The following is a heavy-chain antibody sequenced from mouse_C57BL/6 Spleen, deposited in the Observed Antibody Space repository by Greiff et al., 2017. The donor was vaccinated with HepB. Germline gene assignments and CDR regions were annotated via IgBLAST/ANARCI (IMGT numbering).Heavy chain of an antibody. CDR1: GFTFSNYW. V-gene: IGHV6-3*01. Sequence: EVKLEESGGGLVQPGGSMKLSCVASGFTFSNYWMNWVRQSPEKGLEWVAQIRLKSDNYATHYAESVKGRFTISRDDSKSSVYLQMNNLRAEDTGIYYCIYEYDDGYYFDYWGQGTTLTVSS. D-gene: IGHD2-4*01. CDR2: IRLKSDNYAT. CDR3: IYEYDDGYYFDY. J-gene: IGHJ2*01.